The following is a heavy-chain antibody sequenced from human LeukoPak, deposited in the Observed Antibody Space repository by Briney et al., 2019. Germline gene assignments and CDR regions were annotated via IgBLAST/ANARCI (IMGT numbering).Heavy chain of an antibody. J-gene: IGHJ2*01. CDR1: GFTLSSYA. Sequence: AGRSLSLSCAASGFTLSSYAMHWVRQAPGKGLEWVAVISYDGSNKYYADSVKGRFTISRDNSKNTLYLQMNSLRAEDTAVYYCARDRRPLGSTSNWYFDLWGRGTLVTVSS. CDR2: ISYDGSNK. D-gene: IGHD2-2*01. V-gene: IGHV3-30-3*01. CDR3: ARDRRPLGSTSNWYFDL.